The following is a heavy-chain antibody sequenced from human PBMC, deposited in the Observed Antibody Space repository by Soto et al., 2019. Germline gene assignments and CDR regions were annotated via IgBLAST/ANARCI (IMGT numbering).Heavy chain of an antibody. CDR2: IKQDGSEK. CDR3: ARSGEVYDILTGYYKGAWFDP. V-gene: IGHV3-7*01. J-gene: IGHJ5*02. Sequence: LRLSCAASGFTVSSYWMSWVRQAPGKGLEWVANIKQDGSEKYYVDAVKGRFTISRDNDKNSLYLQMNSLRAEDTAVYYCARSGEVYDILTGYYKGAWFDPWGQGTLVTVSS. D-gene: IGHD3-9*01. CDR1: GFTVSSYW.